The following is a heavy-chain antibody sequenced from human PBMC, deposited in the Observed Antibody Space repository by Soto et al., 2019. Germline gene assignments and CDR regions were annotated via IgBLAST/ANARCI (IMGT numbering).Heavy chain of an antibody. J-gene: IGHJ3*02. CDR2: IKSKTDGETT. Sequence: LRLSCAASGFTFSNAWMSWVRQAPGKGLEWVGRIKSKTDGETTDYAAPVKGRFTISRDDSKNTLYLQMNSLKTEDTAVYYCTTGPISPLAGYSSGWYGNDAFDIWGQGTMVIVSS. CDR1: GFTFSNAW. D-gene: IGHD6-19*01. V-gene: IGHV3-15*01. CDR3: TTGPISPLAGYSSGWYGNDAFDI.